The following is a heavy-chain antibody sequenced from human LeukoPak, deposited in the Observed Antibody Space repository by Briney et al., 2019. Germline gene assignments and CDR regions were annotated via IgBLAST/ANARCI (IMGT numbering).Heavy chain of an antibody. CDR1: GGSFSGYY. D-gene: IGHD6-19*01. V-gene: IGHV4-34*01. Sequence: SETLSLTCAVYGGSFSGYYWSWIRQPPGKGLEWIGEINHSGSTNYNPSLKSRVTISVDTSKNQFSLKLSSVTAADTAVYYCASSSGWGYYFDYWGQGTLVTVSS. CDR3: ASSSGWGYYFDY. J-gene: IGHJ4*02. CDR2: INHSGST.